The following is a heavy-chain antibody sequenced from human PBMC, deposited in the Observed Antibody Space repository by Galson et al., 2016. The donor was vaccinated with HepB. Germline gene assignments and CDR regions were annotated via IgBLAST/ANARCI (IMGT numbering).Heavy chain of an antibody. CDR1: GFLVTSNY. CDR3: ARDSGYGDFWRFDF. D-gene: IGHD3-3*01. V-gene: IGHV3-66*01. Sequence: SLRLSCAASGFLVTSNYMMWVRQAPGKGLDWVSVIYSAGTTYYADPVKDRFTISRDHSKNTLFPQMNDLTAEDTAMYYCARDSGYGDFWRFDFWGQGVQVTVSS. CDR2: IYSAGTT. J-gene: IGHJ4*02.